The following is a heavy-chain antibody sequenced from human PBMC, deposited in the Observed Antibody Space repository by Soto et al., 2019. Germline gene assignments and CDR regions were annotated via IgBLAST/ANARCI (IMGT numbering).Heavy chain of an antibody. J-gene: IGHJ6*02. CDR1: GFTFSSYV. V-gene: IGHV3-30*18. CDR2: ISYDGSNK. CDR3: AKVRGKLLWFGERIGPGYYYGMDV. D-gene: IGHD3-10*01. Sequence: PGGSLRLSCAASGFTFSSYVMHWVRQSPGKGLEWVAVISYDGSNKYYADSVKGRFTISRDNSKNTLYLQMNSLRAEDTAVYYCAKVRGKLLWFGERIGPGYYYGMDVWGQGTTVTVSS.